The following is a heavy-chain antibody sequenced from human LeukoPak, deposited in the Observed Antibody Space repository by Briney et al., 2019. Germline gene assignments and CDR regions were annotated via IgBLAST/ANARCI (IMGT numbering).Heavy chain of an antibody. V-gene: IGHV3-74*01. CDR1: GFTFSTYW. CDR3: AKGKEIVVVPAALYYFDY. CDR2: INGDGTTT. Sequence: PGGSLRLSCSASGFTFSTYWMHWVRQTPGKGLVGVSRINGDGTTTYYADSVKGRFTISRDNSKNTLYLQMNSLRAEDTAVYYCAKGKEIVVVPAALYYFDYWGQGTLVTVSS. J-gene: IGHJ4*02. D-gene: IGHD2-2*01.